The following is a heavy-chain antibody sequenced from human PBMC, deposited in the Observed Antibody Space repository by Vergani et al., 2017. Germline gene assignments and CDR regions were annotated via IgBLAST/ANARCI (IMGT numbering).Heavy chain of an antibody. CDR2: IAEYGNRA. D-gene: IGHD1-1*01. J-gene: IGHJ1*01. CDR1: GFSFNTYW. CDR3: ATKSCGTPGCQIGYFRE. V-gene: IGHV3-74*03. Sequence: EVQLVESGGGSVQSGGSLRLSCVASGFSFNTYWMHWVRQVPGKVLMWVARIAEYGNRATYGDFETGRFTISRDNAKNTVFLQMNSLRTEDTAVYYCATKSCGTPGCQIGYFREWGQGTLVTVSS.